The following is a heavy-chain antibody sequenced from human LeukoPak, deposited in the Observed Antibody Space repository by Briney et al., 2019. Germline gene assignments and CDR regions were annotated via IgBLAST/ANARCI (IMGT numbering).Heavy chain of an antibody. CDR2: INPSGGST. CDR1: GYTFTSYY. CDR3: ARTQVGYYGSGSYPDY. V-gene: IGHV1-46*01. Sequence: ASVKVSCKASGYTFTSYYMHWVRQAPGQGLEWMGIINPSGGSTSYAQKFQGRVTMTRDTSTSTVYMELSSLRSEDMAVYYCARTQVGYYGSGSYPDYWGQGTLVTVSS. J-gene: IGHJ4*02. D-gene: IGHD3-10*01.